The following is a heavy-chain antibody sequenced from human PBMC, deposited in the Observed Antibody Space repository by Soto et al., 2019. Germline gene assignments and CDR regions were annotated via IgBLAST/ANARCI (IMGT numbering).Heavy chain of an antibody. CDR2: INPNSGGT. CDR3: ARDWGSIAARDYYYYGMDV. D-gene: IGHD6-6*01. J-gene: IGHJ6*02. Sequence: ASVKVSCKASGYTFTGYYMHWVRQAPGQGLEWMGWINPNSGGTNYAQKFQGWVTMTRDTSISTAYMELSRLRSDDTAVYYCARDWGSIAARDYYYYGMDVWGQGTTVTVS. V-gene: IGHV1-2*04. CDR1: GYTFTGYY.